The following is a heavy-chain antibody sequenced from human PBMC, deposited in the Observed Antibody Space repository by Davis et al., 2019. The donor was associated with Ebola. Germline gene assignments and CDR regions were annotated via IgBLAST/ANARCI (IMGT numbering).Heavy chain of an antibody. CDR2: IYYSGST. D-gene: IGHD5-18*01. CDR1: GGSISSYY. J-gene: IGHJ3*02. CDR3: ARGFNLPDTAMVRADAFDI. Sequence: SETLSLTCTVSGGSISSYYWSWIRQPPGKGLEWIGYIYYSGSTYYNPSLKSRVTISVDTSKNQFSLKLSSVTAADTAVYYCARGFNLPDTAMVRADAFDIWGQGTMVTVSS. V-gene: IGHV4-59*08.